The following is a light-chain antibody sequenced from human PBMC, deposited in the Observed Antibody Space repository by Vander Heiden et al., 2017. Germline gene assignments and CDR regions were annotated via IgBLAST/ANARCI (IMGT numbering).Light chain of an antibody. CDR3: ATWDDGLNGQVL. Sequence: QSVLAQPPSASGTPGQRNTISCSGSNSNYGTHTVNWYQHLPGTAPKLLIYSNTQRPSGVPVRFSGSKSRTSASLAISGLQSEDEADYYCATWDDGLNGQVLLGGGTKL. CDR2: SNT. CDR1: NSNYGTHT. V-gene: IGLV1-44*01. J-gene: IGLJ2*01.